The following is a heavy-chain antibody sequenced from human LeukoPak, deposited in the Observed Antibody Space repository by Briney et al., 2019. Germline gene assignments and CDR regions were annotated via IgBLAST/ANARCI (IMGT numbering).Heavy chain of an antibody. CDR3: ARDVPYSSGWNQDTGIDY. CDR1: GYSISSGYY. D-gene: IGHD6-19*01. V-gene: IGHV4-38-2*02. Sequence: SETLSLTCTVSGYSISSGYYWGWIRQPPGKGLEWIGSIYHSGSTYYNPSLKSRVTISVDTSKNQFSLKLSSVTAADTAVYYCARDVPYSSGWNQDTGIDYWGQGTLVTVSS. CDR2: IYHSGST. J-gene: IGHJ4*02.